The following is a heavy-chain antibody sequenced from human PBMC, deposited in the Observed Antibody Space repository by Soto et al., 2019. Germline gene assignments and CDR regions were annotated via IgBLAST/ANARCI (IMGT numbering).Heavy chain of an antibody. Sequence: GASVKVSCKTSGGTFSSYAINWVRQAPGQGLEWMGGIIPIFGTANYAQKFQGRITITADKSTNTAYMELRSLRSDDTAVYYCARAGGSWYPVEYYYYYYGMDVWGQGTTVTVSS. V-gene: IGHV1-69*06. D-gene: IGHD6-13*01. CDR2: IIPIFGTA. J-gene: IGHJ6*02. CDR1: GGTFSSYA. CDR3: ARAGGSWYPVEYYYYYYGMDV.